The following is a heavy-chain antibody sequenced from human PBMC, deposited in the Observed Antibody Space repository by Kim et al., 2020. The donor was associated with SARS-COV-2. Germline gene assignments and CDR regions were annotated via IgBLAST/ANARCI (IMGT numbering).Heavy chain of an antibody. V-gene: IGHV3-30*02. J-gene: IGHJ6*02. CDR3: AKDNRRLAARYYYYGMDV. D-gene: IGHD6-6*01. Sequence: KGRFTISRDNSKNTLYLQMNSLRAEDTAVYYCAKDNRRLAARYYYYGMDVWGQGTTVTVSS.